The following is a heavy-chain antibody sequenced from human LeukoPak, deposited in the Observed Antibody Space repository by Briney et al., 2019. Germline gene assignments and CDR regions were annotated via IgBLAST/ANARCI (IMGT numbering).Heavy chain of an antibody. Sequence: ASVKVSCKALGYSFRDHHVIWVRQAPGQGLEWMGWIHPGTGDTKFGQNFQGRLTMTWDTSITTAYMDLIGLTSDDTAVYYCSSHYGPGPVWGQGTLVTASS. J-gene: IGHJ4*02. V-gene: IGHV1-2*02. CDR1: GYSFRDHH. CDR3: SSHYGPGPV. D-gene: IGHD3-10*01. CDR2: IHPGTGDT.